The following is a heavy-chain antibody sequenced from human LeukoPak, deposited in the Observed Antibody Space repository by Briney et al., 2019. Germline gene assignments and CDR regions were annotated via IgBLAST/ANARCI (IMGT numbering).Heavy chain of an antibody. Sequence: GGSLRLSCTASGFTFDDYAMSWFRQAPGKGLEWVGFIRSKAYGGKTEYAASVKGRFTISRDDSKSIAYLQMNSLKTEDTAVYYCTRDSVEMATITFDYWGQGTLVTVSS. D-gene: IGHD5-24*01. V-gene: IGHV3-49*03. CDR3: TRDSVEMATITFDY. J-gene: IGHJ4*02. CDR2: IRSKAYGGKT. CDR1: GFTFDDYA.